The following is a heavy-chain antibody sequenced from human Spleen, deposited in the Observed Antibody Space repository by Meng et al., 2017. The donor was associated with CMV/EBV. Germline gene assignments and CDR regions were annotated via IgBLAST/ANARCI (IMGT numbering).Heavy chain of an antibody. CDR2: VYYSGTT. Sequence: SETLSLTCNVSGGAVSSGSHYWNWIRQPPGKGLEWIGYVYYSGTTNYNPSLKSRVTISVDTSKNQFSLKLSSVTAADTAVYYCARVRVRFTLNWFDPWGQGTLVTVSS. J-gene: IGHJ5*02. CDR3: ARVRVRFTLNWFDP. D-gene: IGHD3-3*01. CDR1: GGAVSSGSHY. V-gene: IGHV4-61*01.